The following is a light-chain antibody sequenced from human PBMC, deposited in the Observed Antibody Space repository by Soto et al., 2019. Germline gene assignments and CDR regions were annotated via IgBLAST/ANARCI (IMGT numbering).Light chain of an antibody. CDR1: QSVSSN. CDR3: QQYHNWWT. J-gene: IGKJ1*01. Sequence: IEMTQSPATLSVSPGERATLSCRASQSVSSNLVWYQQKPGQAPRLLIYGASTRVTGIPARLSGSGSGTEFTLTISSLQSEDFAVYYCQQYHNWWTFGQGTKV. CDR2: GAS. V-gene: IGKV3-15*01.